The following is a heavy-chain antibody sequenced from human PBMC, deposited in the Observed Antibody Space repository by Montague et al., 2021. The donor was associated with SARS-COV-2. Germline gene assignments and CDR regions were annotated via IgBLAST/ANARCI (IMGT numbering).Heavy chain of an antibody. Sequence: SETLSLTCTVSGGSISSNYWSWIRKPPGKGLEWVGYSYYSWSTNNNPTPSSQVPITVYTSKNQFSLKLSPVTASDTAAYYCARAATKDYGGNLYPYHYDYRDDWGKGTTVTVSS. CDR1: GGSISSNY. D-gene: IGHD4-23*01. CDR2: SYYSWST. J-gene: IGHJ6*03. CDR3: ARAATKDYGGNLYPYHYDYRDD. V-gene: IGHV4-59*01.